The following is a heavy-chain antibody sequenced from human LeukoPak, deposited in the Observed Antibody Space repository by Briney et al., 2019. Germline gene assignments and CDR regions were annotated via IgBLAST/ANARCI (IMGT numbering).Heavy chain of an antibody. J-gene: IGHJ5*02. CDR1: GGSFSGYY. D-gene: IGHD3-10*01. CDR2: INHSGST. V-gene: IGHV4-34*01. CDR3: ARVIRENYYGSGSFGGDPNWFDP. Sequence: PSETLSLTCTVSGGSFSGYYWSWIRQPPGKGLEWIGEINHSGSTNYNPSLKSRVTISVDTSKNQFSLKLSSVTAADTAVYYCARVIRENYYGSGSFGGDPNWFDPWGQGTLVTVSS.